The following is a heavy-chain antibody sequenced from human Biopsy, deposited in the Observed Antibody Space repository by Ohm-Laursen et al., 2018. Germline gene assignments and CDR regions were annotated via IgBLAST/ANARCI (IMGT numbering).Heavy chain of an antibody. V-gene: IGHV1-69*04. Sequence: SVKVSCKASGDTFTTSAISWVRQVPGQGLDWMGRIIPILGTVDYGQNFQGRVTIRADTSTAFLELTSLRYDDTAVYYCASGDIGGIGLDVWGLGTTVTVSS. J-gene: IGHJ6*02. CDR1: GDTFTTSA. CDR3: ASGDIGGIGLDV. CDR2: IIPILGTV. D-gene: IGHD3-10*01.